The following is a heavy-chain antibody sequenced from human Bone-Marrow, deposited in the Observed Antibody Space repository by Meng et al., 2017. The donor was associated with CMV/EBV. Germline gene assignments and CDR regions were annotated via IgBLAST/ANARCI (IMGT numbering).Heavy chain of an antibody. CDR2: INPNSGGT. J-gene: IGHJ4*02. D-gene: IGHD3-10*01. CDR3: ARAMVRGVQRYFDY. CDR1: GYTFTGYY. V-gene: IGHV1-2*02. Sequence: QVQLGGSGAEVQKPGAPVKVSCKASGYTFTGYYMHWVRQAPGQGLEWMGWINPNSGGTNYAQKFQGRVTMTRDTSISTAYMELSRLSSVTAADTAVYYCARAMVRGVQRYFDYWGQGTLVTVSS.